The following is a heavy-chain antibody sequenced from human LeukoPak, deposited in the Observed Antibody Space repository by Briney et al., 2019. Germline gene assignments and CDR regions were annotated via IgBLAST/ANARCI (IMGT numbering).Heavy chain of an antibody. V-gene: IGHV3-66*01. D-gene: IGHD2-21*02. CDR1: GFTVITNY. CDR3: TRDPPGDCGLAD. CDR2: IYDGGRT. J-gene: IGHJ4*02. Sequence: GGSLRLSCAASGFTVITNYMSWVRQAPGKGLEWVSVIYDGGRTYYANSVKGRFTSSRDNSKNTFYLQMNSLRVDDTAEYYCTRDPPGDCGLADWGQGTLVTVSS.